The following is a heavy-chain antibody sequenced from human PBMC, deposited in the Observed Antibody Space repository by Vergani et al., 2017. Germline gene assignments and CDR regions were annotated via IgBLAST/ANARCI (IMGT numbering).Heavy chain of an antibody. J-gene: IGHJ6*01. CDR1: GFTFGDYA. D-gene: IGHD2-15*01. V-gene: IGHV3-49*04. CDR3: TRDAVRARVSPHYCYGVDG. CDR2: IRRDTYGGTT. Sequence: VQLVESGGGLVQPGRSLRLSCTASGFTFGDYAVNWVRQAPGKGLEWVSFIRRDTYGGTTEYAASVKGRFTIPRDDSNGIAYLQMNSLKTGDTAVYYCTRDAVRARVSPHYCYGVDGWGGGTAVAVSA.